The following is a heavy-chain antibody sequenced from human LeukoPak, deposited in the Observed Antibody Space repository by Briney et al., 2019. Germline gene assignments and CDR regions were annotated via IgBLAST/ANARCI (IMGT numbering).Heavy chain of an antibody. CDR1: GYSFTAYY. CDR2: MNPNSGNT. V-gene: IGHV1-8*02. Sequence: VKVSCKASGYSFTAYYMNWVRQAPGQGLEWMGWMNPNSGNTGYAQKFQGRVTMTRNTSISTAYMELSSLRSEDTAVYYCARGSSSSWYRHYYYGMDVWGQGTTVTVSS. CDR3: ARGSSSSWYRHYYYGMDV. D-gene: IGHD6-13*01. J-gene: IGHJ6*02.